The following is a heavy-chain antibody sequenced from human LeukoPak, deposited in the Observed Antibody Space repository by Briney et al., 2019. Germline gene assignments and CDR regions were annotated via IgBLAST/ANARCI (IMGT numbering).Heavy chain of an antibody. CDR2: IYHSGST. D-gene: IGHD2-2*01. CDR3: ARGRLYCSSTSCSPYGMDV. CDR1: GGSISSGGYS. J-gene: IGHJ6*04. V-gene: IGHV4-30-2*01. Sequence: SGTLSLTCAVSGGSISSGGYSWSWIRQPPGKGLEWIGYIYHSGSTYYNPSLKSRVTISVDRSKNQFSLKLSSVTAADTAVYYCARGRLYCSSTSCSPYGMDVWGKGTTVTVSS.